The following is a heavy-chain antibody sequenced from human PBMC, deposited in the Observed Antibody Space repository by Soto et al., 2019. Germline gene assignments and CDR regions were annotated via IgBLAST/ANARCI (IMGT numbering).Heavy chain of an antibody. J-gene: IGHJ4*02. CDR2: IDNGGST. CDR3: ARGPSGDKVAY. V-gene: IGHV4-30-4*01. CDR1: GGSISNVNYC. Sequence: QVQLQESGPGLVKPSETLSLTCTVSGGSISNVNYCWSWIRQSPDKGLEWIGHIDNGGSTYNNPSLKGRVTISVDTSKNQFSLKLSSVSAADTAVYYCARGPSGDKVAYWGQGTLVTVSS. D-gene: IGHD7-27*01.